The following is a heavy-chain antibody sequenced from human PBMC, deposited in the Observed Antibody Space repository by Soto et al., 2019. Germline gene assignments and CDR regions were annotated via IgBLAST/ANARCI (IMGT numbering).Heavy chain of an antibody. D-gene: IGHD2-2*01. CDR2: IFYTGTT. CDR1: SCSINYNIYY. J-gene: IGHJ5*02. V-gene: IGHV4-39*02. Sequence: LXLACSVSSCSINYNIYYWGWIRQPPGKGLEWVGGIFYTGTTYYSPSLKDRVTISVDTSKNSFSLNLTSVTAADTAVYFCARLVVVAPVANAWGQGTLVTVSS. CDR3: ARLVVVAPVANA.